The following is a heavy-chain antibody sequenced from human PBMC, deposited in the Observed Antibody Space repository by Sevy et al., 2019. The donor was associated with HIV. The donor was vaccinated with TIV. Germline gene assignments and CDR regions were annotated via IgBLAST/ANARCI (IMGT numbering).Heavy chain of an antibody. V-gene: IGHV3-7*01. CDR3: ARVKDDSSGYRVDY. J-gene: IGHJ4*02. CDR1: GFTFSRYW. D-gene: IGHD3-22*01. CDR2: IKQDGSEK. Sequence: GGSLRLSCAASGFTFSRYWMSWVRQAPGKGLEWVANIKQDGSEKYYVDSVKGRFTISRDKAKNSLYLQMNSLRADDTAVYYCARVKDDSSGYRVDYWGQGTLVTVSS.